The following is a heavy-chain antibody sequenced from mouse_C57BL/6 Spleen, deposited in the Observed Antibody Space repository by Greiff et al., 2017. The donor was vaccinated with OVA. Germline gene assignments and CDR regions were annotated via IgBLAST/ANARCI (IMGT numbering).Heavy chain of an antibody. CDR1: GYTFTSYW. CDR2: IYPGNSDT. CDR3: TRKALLRQYYFDY. D-gene: IGHD1-1*01. J-gene: IGHJ2*01. Sequence: VQLKQSGTVLARPGASVKMSCKTSGYTFTSYWMHWVKQRPGQGLEWIGAIYPGNSDTSYNQKFKGKANLTAVTSASTAYMELSSLTNEDSAVYYCTRKALLRQYYFDYWGQGTTLTVSS. V-gene: IGHV1-5*01.